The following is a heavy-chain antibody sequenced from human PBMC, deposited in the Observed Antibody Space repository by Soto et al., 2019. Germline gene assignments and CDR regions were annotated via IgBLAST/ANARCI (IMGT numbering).Heavy chain of an antibody. Sequence: PGWSLRLSCVASGFIFSNCWMHWVRQAPGMGLVWVSHINSDGSSTTYADSVKGRFTISRDNAKNTLYLQMNSLRAEDTAVYYCVRAIGHYGMDVWGRGTTVTVSS. CDR1: GFIFSNCW. D-gene: IGHD3-22*01. V-gene: IGHV3-74*01. CDR3: VRAIGHYGMDV. J-gene: IGHJ6*02. CDR2: INSDGSST.